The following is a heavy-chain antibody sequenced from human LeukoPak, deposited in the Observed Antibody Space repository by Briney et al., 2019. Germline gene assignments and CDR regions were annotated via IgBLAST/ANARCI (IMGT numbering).Heavy chain of an antibody. J-gene: IGHJ4*02. Sequence: PSETLSLTCGVSDYPITGGYYWAWIRRPPGKGLEWIGSIYHSGSTYYNPSLKSRVIISVDTSKNQFSLKLSSVTAADTAVYYCARLLDYGARNFDHWGQGTLVTVSS. CDR1: DYPITGGYY. D-gene: IGHD4-17*01. CDR2: IYHSGST. CDR3: ARLLDYGARNFDH. V-gene: IGHV4-38-2*01.